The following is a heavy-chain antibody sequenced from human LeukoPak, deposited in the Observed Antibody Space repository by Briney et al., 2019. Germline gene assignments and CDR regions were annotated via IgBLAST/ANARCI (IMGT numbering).Heavy chain of an antibody. D-gene: IGHD3-3*01. J-gene: IGHJ5*02. Sequence: SETLSLTCTVSGGSISSSSYYWGXXXXXXXXXXXXXGXIYXXGSTYYNPSLKSRXXXSVDTSKNQFSLKLSSVTAADTAVFYCARHTWRITTPNWFDPWGQGTLVTVSS. V-gene: IGHV4-39*01. CDR3: ARHTWRITTPNWFDP. CDR1: GGSISSSSYY. CDR2: IYXXGST.